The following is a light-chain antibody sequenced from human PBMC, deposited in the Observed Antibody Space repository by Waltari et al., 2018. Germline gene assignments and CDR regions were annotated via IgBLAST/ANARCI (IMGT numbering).Light chain of an antibody. CDR1: QSLLHSNGRSG. CDR3: MQSLQSPWT. CDR2: LGS. J-gene: IGKJ1*01. V-gene: IGKV2-28*01. Sequence: DIVMTQSPLSLSVTPGEPASVSCRSSQSLLHSNGRSGLDWYLQKPGQSPQLLIYLGSYRASGVLDRFSGSGSGTDFTLKISRVEAEDVGVYYCMQSLQSPWTFGQGTKVEIK.